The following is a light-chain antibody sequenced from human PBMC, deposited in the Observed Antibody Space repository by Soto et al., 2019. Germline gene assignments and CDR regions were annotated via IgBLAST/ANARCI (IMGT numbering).Light chain of an antibody. Sequence: TQLPAALSVSPGERATLSCRASQSVNIYLAWYQQKPGQAPRLLIYDASNRATGIPARFSGSGSGTDFTLTVSSLEPEDFAVYYCPQYGSSPPTFGQRTKVDNK. CDR2: DAS. V-gene: IGKV3-11*01. CDR3: PQYGSSPPT. CDR1: QSVNIY. J-gene: IGKJ1*01.